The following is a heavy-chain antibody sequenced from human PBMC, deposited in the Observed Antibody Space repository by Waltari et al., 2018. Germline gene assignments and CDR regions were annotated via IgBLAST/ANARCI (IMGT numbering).Heavy chain of an antibody. Sequence: QVQLQESGPGLVKPSETLSLTCTVSGGSISSYYWSWIRQPAGTELGWIGRIYTSGSTNYNPSLKSRVTMSVDTSKNQFSLKLSSVTAADTAVYYCARGYCSGGSCSPIYYYYGMDVWGQGTTVTVSS. CDR3: ARGYCSGGSCSPIYYYYGMDV. CDR1: GGSISSYY. V-gene: IGHV4-4*07. CDR2: IYTSGST. D-gene: IGHD2-15*01. J-gene: IGHJ6*02.